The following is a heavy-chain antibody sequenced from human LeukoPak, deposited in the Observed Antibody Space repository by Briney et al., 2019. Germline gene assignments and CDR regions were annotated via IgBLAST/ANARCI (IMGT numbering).Heavy chain of an antibody. CDR1: GYTFTSYY. V-gene: IGHV1-2*02. Sequence: ASVKVSCKASGYTFTSYYMHWVQQAPGQGLEWMGWINPNSGGTNYAQKFQGRVTMTRDTSISTAYMELSRLRSDDTAVYYCARDAMPADYWGQGTLVTVSS. D-gene: IGHD2-2*01. CDR3: ARDAMPADY. J-gene: IGHJ4*02. CDR2: INPNSGGT.